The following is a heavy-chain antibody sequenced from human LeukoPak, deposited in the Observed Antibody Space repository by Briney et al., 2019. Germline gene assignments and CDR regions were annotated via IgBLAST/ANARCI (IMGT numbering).Heavy chain of an antibody. CDR2: ISSSSSYI. CDR1: GFTFSSYS. D-gene: IGHD3-10*01. Sequence: GGSLRLSCAASGFTFSSYSMNWVRQAPGKGLEWVSSISSSSSYIYYADSVKGRFTISRDNSKNSLYLQMNSLRAYDTAVYYCARSYSGSGSYSLGPYSFDSWGQGTLVTVPS. CDR3: ARSYSGSGSYSLGPYSFDS. J-gene: IGHJ4*02. V-gene: IGHV3-21*01.